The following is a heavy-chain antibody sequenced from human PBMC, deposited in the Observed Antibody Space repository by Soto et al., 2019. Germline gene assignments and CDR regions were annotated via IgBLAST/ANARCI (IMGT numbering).Heavy chain of an antibody. Sequence: PSETLSLTCTVSGGSISSSSYYWGWIRQPPGKGLEWIGSIYYSGSTYYNPSLKSRVTISVDTSKNQFSLKLSSVTAADTAVYYCARSARRITMVRGVIMEVGNWFDPWGQGTLVTVSS. J-gene: IGHJ5*02. CDR3: ARSARRITMVRGVIMEVGNWFDP. D-gene: IGHD3-10*01. CDR2: IYYSGST. CDR1: GGSISSSSYY. V-gene: IGHV4-39*01.